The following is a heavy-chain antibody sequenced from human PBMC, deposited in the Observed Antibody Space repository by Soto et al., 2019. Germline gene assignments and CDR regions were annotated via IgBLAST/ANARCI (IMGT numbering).Heavy chain of an antibody. J-gene: IGHJ4*02. Sequence: PSETLSLTCAVSGGSISSGGYSWSWIRQPPGKGLEWIGSMYYSGSTYYNPSLKSRVTISVDTSKNQFSLKLSSVTAADTAVYYCARDDFSLGAPRIFDYWGQGTLVTVSS. D-gene: IGHD3-3*01. V-gene: IGHV4-30-2*05. CDR2: MYYSGST. CDR3: ARDDFSLGAPRIFDY. CDR1: GGSISSGGYS.